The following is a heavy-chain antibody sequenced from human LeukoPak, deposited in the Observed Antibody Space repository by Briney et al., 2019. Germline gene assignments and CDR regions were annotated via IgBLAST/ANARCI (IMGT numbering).Heavy chain of an antibody. J-gene: IGHJ6*02. CDR3: ARDIVAGEYGMDV. D-gene: IGHD2-15*01. Sequence: PGGSLRLSCAASGFTFSSYSMNWVRQAPGKELEWVSSISSSSNYIYYADSVKGRFTISRDNAKNSLYLQMNSLRAEDTAVYYCARDIVAGEYGMDVWGQGTTVTVSS. CDR2: ISSSSNYI. CDR1: GFTFSSYS. V-gene: IGHV3-21*01.